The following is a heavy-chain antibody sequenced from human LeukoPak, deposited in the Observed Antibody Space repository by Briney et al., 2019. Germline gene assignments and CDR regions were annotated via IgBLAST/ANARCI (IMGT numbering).Heavy chain of an antibody. CDR1: GGSFSGYY. CDR2: INHSGST. D-gene: IGHD3-22*01. J-gene: IGHJ3*02. CDR3: ARGRRITMIVVVTRYALDI. V-gene: IGHV4-34*01. Sequence: SETLSLTCAVYGGSFSGYYWSWIRQPPGKGLEWIGEINHSGSTNYNPSLKSRVTISVDTSKNQFSLKLSSVTAADTAVYYCARGRRITMIVVVTRYALDIWGQGTMVTVSS.